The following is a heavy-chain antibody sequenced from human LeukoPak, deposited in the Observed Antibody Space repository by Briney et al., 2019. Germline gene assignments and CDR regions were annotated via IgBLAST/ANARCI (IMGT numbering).Heavy chain of an antibody. V-gene: IGHV1-2*02. J-gene: IGHJ4*02. Sequence: ASVKVSCKASGYNFIGNYMHWVRQAPGQGLEWMGWINPNTGGTNYAQKFRGRVTMTRDTSISTAYMELSSLRSDDTAVYYCARSPDWGQGTLVTVSS. CDR1: GYNFIGNY. CDR2: INPNTGGT. CDR3: ARSPD.